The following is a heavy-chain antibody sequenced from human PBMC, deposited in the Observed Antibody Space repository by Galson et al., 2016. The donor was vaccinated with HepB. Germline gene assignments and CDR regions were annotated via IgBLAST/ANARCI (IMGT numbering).Heavy chain of an antibody. CDR1: GFIFSSYW. CDR2: INSDGSST. CDR3: ARDSAAVGATDRFDP. D-gene: IGHD2-15*01. V-gene: IGHV3-74*01. J-gene: IGHJ5*02. Sequence: SLRLSCAASGFIFSSYWMHWVRQAPGKGLVWVSRINSDGSSTSYADSVEGRFTISRDNAKNTLYLQMNSLRGEDTAVDYCARDSAAVGATDRFDPWGQGTLVTVSS.